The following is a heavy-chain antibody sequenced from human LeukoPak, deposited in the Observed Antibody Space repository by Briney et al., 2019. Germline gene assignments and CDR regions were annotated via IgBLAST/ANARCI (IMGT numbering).Heavy chain of an antibody. V-gene: IGHV4-4*02. CDR1: GGSISSSNW. J-gene: IGHJ6*02. D-gene: IGHD2-2*01. Sequence: SETLSLTCAVSGGSISSSNWWSWVRQPPGKGLEWIGEIYHSGSTNYNPSLKSRVTISVDKSKNQFSLKLSSVTAADTAVYYCAKVISSTTKLSQGGYFYGMDAWGQGTTVTVSS. CDR2: IYHSGST. CDR3: AKVISSTTKLSQGGYFYGMDA.